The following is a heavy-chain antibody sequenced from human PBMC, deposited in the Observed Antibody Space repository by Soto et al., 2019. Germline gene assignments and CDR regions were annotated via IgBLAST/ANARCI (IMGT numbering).Heavy chain of an antibody. CDR3: ARDDAVGNYYYYGMDV. J-gene: IGHJ6*02. Sequence: QVQLQESGPGLVKPSQTLSLTCTVSGGSISSGGYYWSWIRQHPGKCLEWIGYIYSSGSTYYNPSLKSRVTISVDTSKNQFSLKLSSVTAADTAVYYCARDDAVGNYYYYGMDVWGQGTTVTVSS. D-gene: IGHD7-27*01. V-gene: IGHV4-31*03. CDR1: GGSISSGGYY. CDR2: IYSSGST.